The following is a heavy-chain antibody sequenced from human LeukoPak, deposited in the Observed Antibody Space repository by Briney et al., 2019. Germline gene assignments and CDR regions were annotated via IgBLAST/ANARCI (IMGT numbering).Heavy chain of an antibody. J-gene: IGHJ5*02. CDR2: INTDGNTI. CDR3: ARDGGMDGYEDS. Sequence: PGGSLRLSCVASGFTFSSYWMHWVRQVPGKGLVWVSRINTDGNTINYADSVKGRFTISRDNARNTLYLQMNSLRAEDTAIYYCARDGGMDGYEDSWGQGTLVTVSS. D-gene: IGHD5-18*01. CDR1: GFTFSSYW. V-gene: IGHV3-74*01.